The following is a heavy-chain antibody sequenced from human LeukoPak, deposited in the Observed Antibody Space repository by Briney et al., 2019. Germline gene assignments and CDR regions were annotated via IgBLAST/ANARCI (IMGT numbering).Heavy chain of an antibody. D-gene: IGHD5-24*01. CDR1: GGSISSHY. CDR2: IYYSGST. V-gene: IGHV4-59*11. CDR3: ARGGDGYTLYYFDY. Sequence: SETLSLTCTVSGGSISSHYWSWIRQPPGKGQEWIGYIYYSGSTNSNPSLKSRVTISVDTSKNQFSLRLSSVTAADTAVYYCARGGDGYTLYYFDYWGQGTLVTVSS. J-gene: IGHJ4*02.